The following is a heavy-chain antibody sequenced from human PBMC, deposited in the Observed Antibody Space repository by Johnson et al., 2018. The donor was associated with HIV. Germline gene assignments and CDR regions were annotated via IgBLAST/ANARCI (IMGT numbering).Heavy chain of an antibody. J-gene: IGHJ3*02. CDR2: ISYDGSNK. D-gene: IGHD5-18*01. V-gene: IGHV3-30*04. CDR1: GLTFSSYA. CDR3: VRSIQLWLPGAFDI. Sequence: QVLLVESGGGLVQPGRSLRLSCAASGLTFSSYAMHWVRQAPGKGLEWVAVISYDGSNKYYADSVKGRFTISRDNSKNTLYLQMNSLRAEDTAVYYCVRSIQLWLPGAFDIWDQGTMVTVSS.